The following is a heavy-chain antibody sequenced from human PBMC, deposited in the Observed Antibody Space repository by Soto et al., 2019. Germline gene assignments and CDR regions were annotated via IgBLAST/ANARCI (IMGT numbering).Heavy chain of an antibody. CDR2: IFYSGST. CDR1: GGSISSSSYY. CDR3: ARRYGYYFDY. J-gene: IGHJ4*02. Sequence: PSETLSLTCTVSGGSISSSSYYWGWIRQPPGKGLEWIGSIFYSGSTNYNPSLKSRVTISVDTSKNQLSLKLSSVTAADTAVYYCARRYGYYFDYWGQGTQVTVSS. D-gene: IGHD3-9*01. V-gene: IGHV4-39*07.